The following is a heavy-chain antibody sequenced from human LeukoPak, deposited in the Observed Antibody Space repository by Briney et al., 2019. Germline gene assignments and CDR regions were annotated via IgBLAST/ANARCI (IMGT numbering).Heavy chain of an antibody. Sequence: GGSLRLSCAVSGFTFSSYWMSWVRQAPGKGLEWVATIKQDGTEISYVDSVKGRFTISRDNAKNSLYLQMNSLRAEDTAVYYCARGRLRTPDYWGQGTLVTVSS. J-gene: IGHJ4*02. D-gene: IGHD5-12*01. V-gene: IGHV3-7*01. CDR3: ARGRLRTPDY. CDR1: GFTFSSYW. CDR2: IKQDGTEI.